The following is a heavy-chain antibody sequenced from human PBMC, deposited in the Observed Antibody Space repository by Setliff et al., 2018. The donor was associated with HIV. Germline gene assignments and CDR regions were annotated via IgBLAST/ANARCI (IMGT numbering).Heavy chain of an antibody. J-gene: IGHJ4*02. V-gene: IGHV1-8*02. D-gene: IGHD2-8*02. CDR3: ARGAGWSNPSDY. CDR1: GYTFSIYE. CDR2: MSLKSGNT. Sequence: ASVKVSCKASGYTFSIYEINWVRQASGRGLECMGWMSLKSGNTGYAQMFQGRLTMTRNSSINTDYMELSSLTSDDTAVYFCARGAGWSNPSDYWGQGTLVTVSS.